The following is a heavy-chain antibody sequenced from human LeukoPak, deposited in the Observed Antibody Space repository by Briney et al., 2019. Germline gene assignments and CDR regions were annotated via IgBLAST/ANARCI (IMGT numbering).Heavy chain of an antibody. V-gene: IGHV3-7*01. Sequence: GGSLRLSCVASGFTFVNHWMTWVRQAPGKGLEWVANMNQDGSEKYYVDSVKGRFTISRDNAKNSLYLQMNSLRAEDAAVYYCAELGITMIGGVWGKGTTVTISS. CDR3: AELGITMIGGV. D-gene: IGHD3-10*02. CDR2: MNQDGSEK. CDR1: GFTFVNHW. J-gene: IGHJ6*04.